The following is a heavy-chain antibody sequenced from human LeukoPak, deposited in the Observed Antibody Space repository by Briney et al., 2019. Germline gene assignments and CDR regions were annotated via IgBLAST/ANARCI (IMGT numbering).Heavy chain of an antibody. Sequence: SETLSLTCTVSGGSISSSSYYWGWIRQPPGKGLEWIGSIYHSGSTNYNPSLKSRVTISVDTSKNQFSLKLSSVTAADTAVYYCARGRTVVTRGGAFDIWGQGTMVTVSS. J-gene: IGHJ3*02. CDR2: IYHSGST. CDR1: GGSISSSSYY. D-gene: IGHD4-23*01. V-gene: IGHV4-39*07. CDR3: ARGRTVVTRGGAFDI.